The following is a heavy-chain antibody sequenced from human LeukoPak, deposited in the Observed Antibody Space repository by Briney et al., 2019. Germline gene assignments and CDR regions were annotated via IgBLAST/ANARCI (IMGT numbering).Heavy chain of an antibody. CDR1: GGSISSYY. V-gene: IGHV4-59*06. CDR3: ARVGRGSPPI. Sequence: PSETLSLTCTVSGGSISSYYWSWIRQHPGKGLEWIGYIYYSGSTYYNPALKSRVTISIDTSENQFSLKLTSMTAADTAVYYCARVGRGSPPIWGPGTMVTVSS. CDR2: IYYSGST. J-gene: IGHJ3*02. D-gene: IGHD1-26*01.